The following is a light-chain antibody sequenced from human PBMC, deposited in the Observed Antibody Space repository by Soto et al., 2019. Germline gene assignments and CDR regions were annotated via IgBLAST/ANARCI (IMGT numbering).Light chain of an antibody. CDR1: QSISSW. CDR2: KAS. J-gene: IGKJ1*01. V-gene: IGKV1-5*03. CDR3: QQYNSYPWT. Sequence: DVQMTQSPSTLSASVGDRVTITCRASQSISSWLAWYQQKPGKAPKLLIYKASTLESGVPSNFSGSGSGTEFTLTISILQPEDFATYYCQQYNSYPWTFGQGTKVEVK.